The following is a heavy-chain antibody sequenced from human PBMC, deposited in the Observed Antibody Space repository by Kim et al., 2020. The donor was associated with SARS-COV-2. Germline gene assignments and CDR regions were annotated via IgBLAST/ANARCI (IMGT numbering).Heavy chain of an antibody. J-gene: IGHJ4*02. CDR2: GT. Sequence: GTNYAQDLQGRVTMTRDTSISTVYMEMTTLISDDTAVYYCARGSLLDYWGQGTLVTVSS. CDR3: ARGSLLDY. V-gene: IGHV1-2*02.